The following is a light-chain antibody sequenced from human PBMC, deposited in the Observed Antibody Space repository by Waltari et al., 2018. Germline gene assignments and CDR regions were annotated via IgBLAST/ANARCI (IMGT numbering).Light chain of an antibody. CDR3: AAWDDSLNGYV. CDR2: SNI. Sequence: QSVLTQPPSASGTPGQRVTISCSGSSSNIGSNTVNWYQQLPGTAPKLLIYSNIARPSGVPDRFSGSKSGTPASLAVSGCQSEDEADYYCAAWDDSLNGYVFGTGTKVTVL. CDR1: SSNIGSNT. V-gene: IGLV1-44*01. J-gene: IGLJ1*01.